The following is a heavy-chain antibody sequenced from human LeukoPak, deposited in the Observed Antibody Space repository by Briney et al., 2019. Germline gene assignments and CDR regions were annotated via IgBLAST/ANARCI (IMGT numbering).Heavy chain of an antibody. CDR2: ISYDGSNK. Sequence: PGGSLRLSCAASGFTFSSYAMHRVRQAPGKGLEWVAVISYDGSNKYYADSVKGRFTISRDNSKNTLYLQMNSLRAEDTAVYYCARDNMGDFWSGYSGHYFDYWGQGTLVTVSS. D-gene: IGHD3-3*01. CDR1: GFTFSSYA. V-gene: IGHV3-30*01. CDR3: ARDNMGDFWSGYSGHYFDY. J-gene: IGHJ4*02.